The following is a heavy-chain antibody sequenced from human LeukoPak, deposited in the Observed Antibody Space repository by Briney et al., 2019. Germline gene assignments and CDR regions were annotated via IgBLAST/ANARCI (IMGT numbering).Heavy chain of an antibody. CDR2: ISSSSSTT. CDR1: GFTFSSYS. D-gene: IGHD3-9*01. V-gene: IGHV3-48*01. J-gene: IGHJ4*02. Sequence: PGGSLTLSFAASGFTFSSYSMNWVRQAPGKGLEWVSYISSSSSTTYYADSVKGRFTISRDNAKNSLYLQMNSLRAEDTAVYYCATLTTGGYWGQGTLVTVSS. CDR3: ATLTTGGY.